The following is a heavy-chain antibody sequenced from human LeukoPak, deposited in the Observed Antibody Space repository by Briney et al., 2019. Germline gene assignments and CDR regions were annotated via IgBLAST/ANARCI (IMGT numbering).Heavy chain of an antibody. D-gene: IGHD1-20*01. CDR2: IRGSGGRN. V-gene: IGHV3-23*01. CDR3: AKPLEGVTGTHSIYYYYYYGMDV. J-gene: IGHJ6*02. Sequence: GGSMTLSCALSTFTLTIHSMSWARHPPGKGLEWVSAIRGSGGRNFYANSVTGPLTLSRHNSKNTLYLQMNSLRVEDTAVYYCAKPLEGVTGTHSIYYYYYYGMDVWGQGTTVTVSS. CDR1: TFTLTIHS.